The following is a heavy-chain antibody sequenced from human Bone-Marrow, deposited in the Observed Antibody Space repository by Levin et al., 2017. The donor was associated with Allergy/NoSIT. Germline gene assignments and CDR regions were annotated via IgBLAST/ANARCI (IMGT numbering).Heavy chain of an antibody. CDR1: GFTFSSYG. J-gene: IGHJ5*02. V-gene: IGHV3-33*01. CDR3: ARESRVVAANPRWFDP. CDR2: IWYDGSNK. D-gene: IGHD2-15*01. Sequence: PGGSLRLSCAASGFTFSSYGMHWVRQAPGKGLEWVAVIWYDGSNKYYADSVKGRFTISRDNSKNTLYLQMNSLRAEDTAVYYCARESRVVAANPRWFDPWGQGTLVTVSA.